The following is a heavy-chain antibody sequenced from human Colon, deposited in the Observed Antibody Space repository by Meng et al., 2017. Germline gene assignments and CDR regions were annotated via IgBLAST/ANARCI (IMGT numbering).Heavy chain of an antibody. V-gene: IGHV4-31*01. CDR3: ARARGGVVAEFFDY. Sequence: LQESGPCLVKPSQTLSLTCTVSGGSINSGGNYWSWIRQHPGKGLEWMGYIYKTGDNHYNPSLKSQVTISIDTSKNQFSLNLTSVTAADTAVYYCARARGGVVAEFFDYWGQGILVTVSS. J-gene: IGHJ4*02. D-gene: IGHD1-26*01. CDR1: GGSINSGGNY. CDR2: IYKTGDN.